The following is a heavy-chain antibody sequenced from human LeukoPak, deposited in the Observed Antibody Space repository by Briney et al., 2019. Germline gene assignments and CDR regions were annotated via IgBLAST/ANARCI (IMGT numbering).Heavy chain of an antibody. J-gene: IGHJ4*02. D-gene: IGHD1-14*01. CDR1: GYTFTSYY. CDR3: ARDRVTETFDY. Sequence: ASVKVSCKASGYTFTSYYMHWVRQAPGQGLEWMGIINPSGGSTSYAQKFQGRVTMTRDTSTSTVYMELSSLRSEDTAVYFCARDRVTETFDYWGQGTLVTVSS. CDR2: INPSGGST. V-gene: IGHV1-46*01.